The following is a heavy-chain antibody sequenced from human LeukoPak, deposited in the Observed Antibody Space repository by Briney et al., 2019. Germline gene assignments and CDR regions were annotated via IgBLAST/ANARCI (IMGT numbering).Heavy chain of an antibody. Sequence: SGPTLVNPTQTLTLTCTFSGFSLRTSGVGVGWIRQPPGKALEWLALIYWNDDKRYSPSLKSRLTITKDTSTNHVVLKMTNMDPVHTATYYCAHSGYYDILTGYGYWGQGTLVTVSS. D-gene: IGHD3-9*01. V-gene: IGHV2-5*01. CDR2: IYWNDDK. J-gene: IGHJ4*02. CDR1: GFSLRTSGVG. CDR3: AHSGYYDILTGYGY.